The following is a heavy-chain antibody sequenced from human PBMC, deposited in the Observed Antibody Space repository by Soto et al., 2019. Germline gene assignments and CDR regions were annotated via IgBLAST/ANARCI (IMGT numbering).Heavy chain of an antibody. Sequence: SQTLSLTCAISGDSVSSNSAAWNWIRQSPSRGLEWLGRTYYRSKWYNDYAVSVKSRITINPDTSKNQFSLQLNSVTPEDTAVYYCARDPSWLRPTPILHYGMDVWGQGTTVTVSS. CDR2: TYYRSKWYN. D-gene: IGHD5-12*01. CDR1: GDSVSSNSAA. J-gene: IGHJ6*02. CDR3: ARDPSWLRPTPILHYGMDV. V-gene: IGHV6-1*01.